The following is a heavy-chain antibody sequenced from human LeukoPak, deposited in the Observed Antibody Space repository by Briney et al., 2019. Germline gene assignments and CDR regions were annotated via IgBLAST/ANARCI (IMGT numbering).Heavy chain of an antibody. CDR2: ISAYNGNT. Sequence: ASVKVSCKASGYTFTGYYMHWVRQAPGQGLEWMGWISAYNGNTNYAQKLQGRVTMTTDTSTSTAYMELRSLRSDDTAVYYCARDPPGSTDYWGQGTLVTVSS. J-gene: IGHJ4*02. CDR3: ARDPPGSTDY. D-gene: IGHD1-14*01. CDR1: GYTFTGYY. V-gene: IGHV1-18*04.